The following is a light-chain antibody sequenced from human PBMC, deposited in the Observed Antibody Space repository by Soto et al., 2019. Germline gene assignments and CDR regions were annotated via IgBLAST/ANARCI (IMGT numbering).Light chain of an antibody. CDR1: SSNIESNT. V-gene: IGLV1-44*01. CDR2: SNN. Sequence: QSVLTQPPSASGTPGQRVTISCSGSSSNIESNTVNWYQQLPGTAPKLLIYSNNQRPSGVPDRFSGSKSGTSASLAISGLQSEDEADYYCAAWDDGLNGPEFGGGTKLTVL. CDR3: AAWDDGLNGPE. J-gene: IGLJ2*01.